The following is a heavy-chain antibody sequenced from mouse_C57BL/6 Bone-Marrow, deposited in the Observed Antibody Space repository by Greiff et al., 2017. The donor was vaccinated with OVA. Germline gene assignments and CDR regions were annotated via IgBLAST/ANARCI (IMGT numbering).Heavy chain of an antibody. Sequence: VQLQQSGAELVRPGASVTLSCKASGYTFTDYEMHWVKQTPVHGLEWIGAIDPETGGTAYNQKFKGKAILTADKSSSTAYMELRSLTSEDSAVYYCTRYYGSRGTWFAYWGQGTLVTVSA. CDR3: TRYYGSRGTWFAY. V-gene: IGHV1-15*01. CDR1: GYTFTDYE. D-gene: IGHD1-1*01. J-gene: IGHJ3*01. CDR2: IDPETGGT.